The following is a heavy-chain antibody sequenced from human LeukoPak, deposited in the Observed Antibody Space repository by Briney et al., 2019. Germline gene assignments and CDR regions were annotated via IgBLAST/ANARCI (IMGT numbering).Heavy chain of an antibody. CDR1: GFTFSSYE. Sequence: PGGSLRLSYAASGFTFSSYEMNWVRQPPGKGLEWVSYISSSGSTIYYADSVKGQFTISRDNAKNSLYLQMNSLRAEDTAVYYCASNSGVSSSWQRDYWGQGTLVTVSS. CDR2: ISSSGSTI. V-gene: IGHV3-48*03. D-gene: IGHD6-13*01. J-gene: IGHJ4*02. CDR3: ASNSGVSSSWQRDY.